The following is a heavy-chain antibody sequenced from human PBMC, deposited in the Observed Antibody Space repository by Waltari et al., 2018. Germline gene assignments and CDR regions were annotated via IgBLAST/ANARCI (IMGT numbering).Heavy chain of an antibody. CDR2: ISGSGGST. CDR3: AKGRASVVVTATPLGY. J-gene: IGHJ4*02. CDR1: GFTFSSYA. V-gene: IGHV3-23*01. Sequence: EVQVLESGGGLVQPGGSLRLSCAASGFTFSSYAMNWVRQAPGKGLEWVSAISGSGGSTYYADSVKGRFTISRDNSKNTLYLQMNSLRAEDTAVYYCAKGRASVVVTATPLGYWGQGTLVTVSS. D-gene: IGHD2-21*02.